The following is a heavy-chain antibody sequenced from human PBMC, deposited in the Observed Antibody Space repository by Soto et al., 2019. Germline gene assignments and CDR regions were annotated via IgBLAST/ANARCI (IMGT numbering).Heavy chain of an antibody. CDR1: GESISSSSYY. CDR2: IYYSGRT. D-gene: IGHD2-21*02. V-gene: IGHV4-39*01. CDR3: ARQRTTVVTQAYFDH. Sequence: SETLSLTCIVSGESISSSSYYWGWIRQPPGKGLEWIGSIYYSGRTYYNPSFKSRVSISIDTSRNQFSLKLSSVTATDTAVYYCARQRTTVVTQAYFDHWGQGALVTVSS. J-gene: IGHJ4*02.